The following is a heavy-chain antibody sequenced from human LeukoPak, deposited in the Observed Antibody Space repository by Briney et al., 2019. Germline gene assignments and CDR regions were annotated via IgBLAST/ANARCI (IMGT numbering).Heavy chain of an antibody. J-gene: IGHJ3*02. CDR1: GGSISSGDYY. CDR3: ARVPIVAVIWAFDI. Sequence: SQTLSLTCSVSGGSISSGDYYWSWIRQPPGKGLEWIGHIHYSGSTYYNPSLKSRVTISVDTYKNQFSLKLNSLTAADTAVYYCARVPIVAVIWAFDIWGQGTNVTVSS. V-gene: IGHV4-30-4*01. CDR2: IHYSGST. D-gene: IGHD3-22*01.